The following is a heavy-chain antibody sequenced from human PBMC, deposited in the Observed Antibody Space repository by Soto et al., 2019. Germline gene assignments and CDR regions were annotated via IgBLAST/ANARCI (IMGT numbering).Heavy chain of an antibody. V-gene: IGHV3-23*01. CDR2: ISRSGGST. Sequence: PGGSLRLSCAASGFSFRSYAMTWVRQAPGRGPEWVSAISRSGGSTYYADFVKGRFTISRDNSKNTLYLQLNSLRAEDTAVYYCATVPRTSETRLDPWGQGTLVTVSS. J-gene: IGHJ5*02. CDR1: GFSFRSYA. D-gene: IGHD2-2*01. CDR3: ATVPRTSETRLDP.